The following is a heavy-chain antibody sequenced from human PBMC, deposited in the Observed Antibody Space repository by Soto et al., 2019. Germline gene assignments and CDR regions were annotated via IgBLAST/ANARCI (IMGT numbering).Heavy chain of an antibody. V-gene: IGHV1-58*01. CDR3: AAELYSGGRCCSFDI. D-gene: IGHD2-15*01. J-gene: IGHJ3*02. CDR1: GIIFSNSA. Sequence: SGQVSCKTSGIIFSNSAVQWVRQARGQRLEWLGYIIIAGGGTKYSQNLQGKITITRDMSTNTAYMQLTSLRSEDTAIYYCAAELYSGGRCCSFDIWGQGTMVTVSS. CDR2: IIIAGGGT.